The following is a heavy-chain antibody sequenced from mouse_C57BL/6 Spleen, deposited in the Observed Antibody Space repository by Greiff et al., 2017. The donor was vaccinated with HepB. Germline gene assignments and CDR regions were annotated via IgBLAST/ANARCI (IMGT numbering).Heavy chain of an antibody. Sequence: QVQLQQSGAELVKPGASVKVSCKASGYTFTSYWMHWVKQRPGQGLEWIGRIYPSDSDTNYNQKFKGKATLTVDKSSSTAYMQLSSLTSEDSAVYYCAIRFNYVYAMDYWGQGTSVTVSS. V-gene: IGHV1-74*01. CDR3: AIRFNYVYAMDY. CDR1: GYTFTSYW. CDR2: IYPSDSDT. J-gene: IGHJ4*01. D-gene: IGHD2-1*01.